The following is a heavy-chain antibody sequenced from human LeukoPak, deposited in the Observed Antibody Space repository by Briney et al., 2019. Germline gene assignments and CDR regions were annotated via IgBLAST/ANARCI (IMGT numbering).Heavy chain of an antibody. V-gene: IGHV4-34*01. D-gene: IGHD1-26*01. CDR1: GGSFSGYY. CDR2: INHSGST. J-gene: IGHJ6*02. Sequence: SETLSLTCAVYGGSFSGYYWSWIRQPPGKGLEWIGEINHSGSTNYNPSLKSRVTISVDTSKNQFSLKLSSVTAADTAVYYCARARRFHTRYYGMDVWGQGTTVTVSS. CDR3: ARARRFHTRYYGMDV.